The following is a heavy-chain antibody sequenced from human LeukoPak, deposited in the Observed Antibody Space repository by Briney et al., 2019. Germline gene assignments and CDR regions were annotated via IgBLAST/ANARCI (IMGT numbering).Heavy chain of an antibody. V-gene: IGHV3-21*01. Sequence: GGSLRLSCAASGFTFNSYSMNWVRQAPGKGLEWVSSISSSSSYIYYADSVKGRFTISRDNAKNSLYLQMNSLRAEDTAVYYCARDVNYDILTGYYKTIDYWGQGTLVTVSS. J-gene: IGHJ4*02. CDR3: ARDVNYDILTGYYKTIDY. D-gene: IGHD3-9*01. CDR2: ISSSSSYI. CDR1: GFTFNSYS.